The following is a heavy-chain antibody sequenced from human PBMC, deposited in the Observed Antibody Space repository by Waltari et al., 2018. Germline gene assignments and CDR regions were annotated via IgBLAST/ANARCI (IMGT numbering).Heavy chain of an antibody. CDR3: ARMGAGRAPDY. Sequence: EVQLVESGGGLVQPGGSLRLSCAPSGFSFSRYWITWFRQAPGTGLEWVATIKPDGSGKFYVDSVKGRFSISRDNAKNSLYLQMNSLRAEDTAIFYCARMGAGRAPDYWGQGTLVTVSS. D-gene: IGHD3-16*01. CDR1: GFSFSRYW. J-gene: IGHJ4*02. CDR2: IKPDGSGK. V-gene: IGHV3-7*03.